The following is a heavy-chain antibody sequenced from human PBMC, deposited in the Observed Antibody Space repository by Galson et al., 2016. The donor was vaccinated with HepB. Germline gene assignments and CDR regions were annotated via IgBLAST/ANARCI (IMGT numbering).Heavy chain of an antibody. J-gene: IGHJ6*04. D-gene: IGHD1-20*01. CDR1: GFTFNSYF. CDR2: ISSSSSYI. V-gene: IGHV3-21*01. CDR3: ARDRGYNGNDVSQSRHYYYGMDF. Sequence: SLRLSCAASGFTFNSYFMNWVRQAPGKGLEWVSSISSSSSYIYYADSVKGRFTISRDNAKNSLYLQMNSLGAEDTDVYYCARDRGYNGNDVSQSRHYYYGMDFWGKGTTVTVSS.